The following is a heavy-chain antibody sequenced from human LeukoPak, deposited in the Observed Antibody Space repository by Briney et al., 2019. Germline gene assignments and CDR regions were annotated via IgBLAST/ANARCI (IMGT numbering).Heavy chain of an antibody. CDR3: AGGWGRVITTWGAFDI. V-gene: IGHV3-11*01. Sequence: GGSLRLSCAASGFTFSDYYMSWIRQAPGKGLEWVSYISSSGSTIYYADSVKGRFTISRDNAKNSLYLQMNSLRAEDTAVYYCAGGWGRVITTWGAFDIWGQGTMVTVSS. D-gene: IGHD3-22*01. CDR1: GFTFSDYY. J-gene: IGHJ3*02. CDR2: ISSSGSTI.